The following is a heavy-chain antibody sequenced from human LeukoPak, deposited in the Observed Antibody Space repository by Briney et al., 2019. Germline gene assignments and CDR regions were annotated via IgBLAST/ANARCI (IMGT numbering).Heavy chain of an antibody. CDR2: IYYSGST. CDR1: GGSISSSNYY. Sequence: PSETLSLTCTVSGGSISSSNYYWGWIRQPPGKGLEWIGTIYYSGSTYYNPSLKSRVTISVDTSKNQFSLKLSSVTAADTAVYYCASIQGKQLVLSYYYYMDVWGKGTTVTVSS. CDR3: ASIQGKQLVLSYYYYMDV. J-gene: IGHJ6*03. V-gene: IGHV4-39*07. D-gene: IGHD6-13*01.